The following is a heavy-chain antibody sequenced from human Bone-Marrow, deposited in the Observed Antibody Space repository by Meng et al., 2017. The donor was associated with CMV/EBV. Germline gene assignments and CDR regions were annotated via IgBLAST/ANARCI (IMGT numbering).Heavy chain of an antibody. J-gene: IGHJ5*02. CDR3: ARDYYGSGSYFWFDP. CDR2: INHSGST. CDR1: GGSFSGYY. V-gene: IGHV4-34*01. Sequence: SETLSLTCAVYGGSFSGYYWSWIRQPPGKGLEWIGEINHSGSTNYNPSLKSRVTILVDTSKNQFSLKLSSVTAADTAVYYCARDYYGSGSYFWFDPWGQGTLVTVSS. D-gene: IGHD3-10*01.